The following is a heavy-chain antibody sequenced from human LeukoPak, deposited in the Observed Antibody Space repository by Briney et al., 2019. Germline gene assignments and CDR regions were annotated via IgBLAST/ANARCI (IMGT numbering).Heavy chain of an antibody. CDR1: GYTFIGYY. J-gene: IGHJ4*02. CDR3: AREYCTSTSCQFYYFDY. D-gene: IGHD2-2*01. Sequence: ASVKVSCKASGYTFIGYYMHWVRQAPGQGLEWMGRINPNSGGTNFAQKFQGRVTMTRDTSIATAYMELSRLSSDDTAVYYCAREYCTSTSCQFYYFDYWGQGTLVTVSP. CDR2: INPNSGGT. V-gene: IGHV1-2*06.